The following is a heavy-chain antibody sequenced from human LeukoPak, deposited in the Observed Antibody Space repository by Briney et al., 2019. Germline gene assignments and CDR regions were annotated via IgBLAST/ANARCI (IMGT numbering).Heavy chain of an antibody. CDR2: ISSSSSYI. CDR3: ARVAWNSGSYYVYYYYYGMDV. V-gene: IGHV3-21*01. CDR1: GFTFSSYS. J-gene: IGHJ6*02. D-gene: IGHD1-26*01. Sequence: PGGSLRLSCAASGFTFSSYSMNWVRQAPGKGLEWVSFISSSSSYIYYADSVKGRFTISRDNAKNSLYLQMNSLRAEDTAVYYCARVAWNSGSYYVYYYYYGMDVWGQGTTVTVSS.